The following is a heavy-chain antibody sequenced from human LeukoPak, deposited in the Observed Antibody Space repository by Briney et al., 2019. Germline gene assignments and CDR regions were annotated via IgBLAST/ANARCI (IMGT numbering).Heavy chain of an antibody. V-gene: IGHV4-39*07. CDR2: IYYSGST. CDR1: GGSISSSSYY. Sequence: SETLSLTCTVSGGSISSSSYYWGWIRQPPGKGLEWIGSIYYSGSTYYNPSLKSRVTISVDTSKNQFSLKLSSVTAADTAVYYCARCHRDGYNYRYYFDYWGQGTLVTVSS. CDR3: ARCHRDGYNYRYYFDY. J-gene: IGHJ4*02. D-gene: IGHD5-24*01.